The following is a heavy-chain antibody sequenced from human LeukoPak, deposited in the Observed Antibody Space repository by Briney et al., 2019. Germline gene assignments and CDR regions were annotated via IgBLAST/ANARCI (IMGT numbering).Heavy chain of an antibody. V-gene: IGHV4-34*01. CDR3: ASLMIPGYYYYGMDV. CDR1: GGSFSGYY. Sequence: PSETLSLTCAVYGGSFSGYYWSWIRQPPGKGLEWIGEINHSGSTNYNPSLKSRVTISVGTSKNQFSLKLSSVTAADTAVYYCASLMIPGYYYYGMDVWGQGTTVTVSS. CDR2: INHSGST. J-gene: IGHJ6*02. D-gene: IGHD3-22*01.